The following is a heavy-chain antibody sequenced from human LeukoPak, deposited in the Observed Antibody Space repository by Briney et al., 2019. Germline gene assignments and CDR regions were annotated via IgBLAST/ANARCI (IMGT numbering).Heavy chain of an antibody. V-gene: IGHV3-30*02. Sequence: GGSLRLSCAASGFTFSSYGMHWVRQAPGKGLEWVAFIRYDGSNKYYADSVKGRFTISRDNSKNTLYLQMNSLRAEDTAVYYCAKDWDSGYYDILTGLDYWGQGTLVTVSS. D-gene: IGHD3-9*01. CDR2: IRYDGSNK. J-gene: IGHJ4*02. CDR1: GFTFSSYG. CDR3: AKDWDSGYYDILTGLDY.